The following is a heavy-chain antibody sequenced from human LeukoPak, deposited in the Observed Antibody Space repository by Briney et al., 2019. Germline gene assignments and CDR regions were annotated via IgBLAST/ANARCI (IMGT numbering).Heavy chain of an antibody. Sequence: TSETLSLTCTVSGGSISSSSYYWGWIRQPPGKGLEWIGYIYYSGSTNYNPSLKSRVTISVDTSKNQFSLKLSSVTAADTAVYYCARGDSGYEPLDYWGQGTLVTVSS. D-gene: IGHD5-12*01. J-gene: IGHJ4*02. CDR3: ARGDSGYEPLDY. CDR2: IYYSGST. V-gene: IGHV4-61*05. CDR1: GGSISSSSYY.